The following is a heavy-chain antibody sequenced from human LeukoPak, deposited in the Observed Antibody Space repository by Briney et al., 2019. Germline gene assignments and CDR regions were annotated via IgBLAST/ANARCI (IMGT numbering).Heavy chain of an antibody. CDR2: INAGNGNT. J-gene: IGHJ4*02. CDR1: GYTFTSYA. Sequence: GASVKVSCKASGYTFTSYAMHWVRQAPGQRLEWMGWINAGNGNTKYSQKFQGRVTITRDTSASTAYMELSSLRSEDTAVYYCARDPYFGWSPNYFDYWGQGTLVTVSS. V-gene: IGHV1-3*01. CDR3: ARDPYFGWSPNYFDY. D-gene: IGHD3-9*01.